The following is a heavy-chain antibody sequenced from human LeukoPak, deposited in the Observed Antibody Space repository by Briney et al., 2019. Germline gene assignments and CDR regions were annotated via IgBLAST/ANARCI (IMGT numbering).Heavy chain of an antibody. Sequence: GASVKVSCKASGYTFINYYIHWVRQAPGQGLEWMGIINPSGGTTSYAQKFQGRVTMTRDTSTSTVYMELSSLRSEGTAVYYCAKLAGAYFDYWGQGTLVTVSS. V-gene: IGHV1-46*01. CDR3: AKLAGAYFDY. D-gene: IGHD3-3*02. J-gene: IGHJ4*02. CDR2: INPSGGTT. CDR1: GYTFINYY.